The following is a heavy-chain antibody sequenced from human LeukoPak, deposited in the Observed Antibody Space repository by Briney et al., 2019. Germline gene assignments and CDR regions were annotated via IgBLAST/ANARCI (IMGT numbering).Heavy chain of an antibody. CDR1: GYTFTSSA. V-gene: IGHV1-46*01. J-gene: IGHJ4*02. D-gene: IGHD1-26*01. CDR2: INPRGGGT. Sequence: GASVKVSCKASGYTFTSSAMNWVRQAPGQGLEWMGVINPRGGGTSYAQKFQGRITMTGDTSTSTLYLELSSLRSEDTAVYYCARGAFSGTYGPSDYWGQGTLVTVSS. CDR3: ARGAFSGTYGPSDY.